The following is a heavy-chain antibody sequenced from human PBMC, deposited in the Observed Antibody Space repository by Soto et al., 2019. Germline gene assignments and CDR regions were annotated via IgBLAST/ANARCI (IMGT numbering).Heavy chain of an antibody. CDR1: GYSFTSYW. CDR2: IYHGDSET. Sequence: GESLNISCQSSGYSFTSYWIGWVRQKPGKGLVLMGLIYHGDSETRYSPSFQGQVTISADKSISTAYLQWSSLKASDTAMYYCPRRGSGSPPLWGLEFWVQGTTVTVSS. J-gene: IGHJ6*02. CDR3: PRRGSGSPPLWGLEF. V-gene: IGHV5-51*01. D-gene: IGHD3-16*01.